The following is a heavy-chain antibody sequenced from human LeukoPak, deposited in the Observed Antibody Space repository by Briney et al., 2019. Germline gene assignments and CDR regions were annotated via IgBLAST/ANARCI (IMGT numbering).Heavy chain of an antibody. CDR1: GYTFTGYY. Sequence: GASVKVSCKASGYTFTGYYMHWVRQAPGQGLEWMGWINPNSGGTNYAQKFQGRVTMTRDTSISTAYMELSRLRSDDTAVYYCARSPGAGPYYYYYYMDVWGKGTTVTVPS. CDR2: INPNSGGT. D-gene: IGHD6-19*01. V-gene: IGHV1-2*02. J-gene: IGHJ6*03. CDR3: ARSPGAGPYYYYYYMDV.